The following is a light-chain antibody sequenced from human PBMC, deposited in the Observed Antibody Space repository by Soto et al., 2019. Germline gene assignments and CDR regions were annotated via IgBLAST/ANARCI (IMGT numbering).Light chain of an antibody. J-gene: IGLJ1*01. V-gene: IGLV2-11*01. CDR2: DIS. CDR3: CSYAGTYTGV. Sequence: QSVLTPPRSVSGSTGQSVSISCTGTSSDVGGYSYVSWYQQHQGTAPKQMRYDISEWPSGVPDRFSGSNSGNTASLTISGLQADDEADYYCCSYAGTYTGVFGTGTKATVL. CDR1: SSDVGGYSY.